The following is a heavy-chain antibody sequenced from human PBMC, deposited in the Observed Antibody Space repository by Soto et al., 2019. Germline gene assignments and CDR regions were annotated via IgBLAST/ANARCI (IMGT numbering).Heavy chain of an antibody. CDR3: AKDINFGTGVPLFDL. Sequence: PGGSLRLFCAASGFTFDDYSMHWLRQAPGKGLEWVAGISWNSYTIDYADSVKGRFTISRDNAKNSLYLEMSSLRADDTALYYCAKDINFGTGVPLFDLWGQGSQVTVSS. J-gene: IGHJ4*02. D-gene: IGHD7-27*01. CDR1: GFTFDDYS. CDR2: ISWNSYTI. V-gene: IGHV3-9*01.